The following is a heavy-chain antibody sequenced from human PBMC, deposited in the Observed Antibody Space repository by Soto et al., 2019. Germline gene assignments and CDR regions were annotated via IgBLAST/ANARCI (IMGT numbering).Heavy chain of an antibody. CDR2: ISSSSSTI. J-gene: IGHJ4*02. V-gene: IGHV3-48*02. Sequence: EVQLVESGGGLVQPGGSLRLSCAASGFTFSSYNMNWVRQAPGKGLEWVSYISSSSSTIYYADSVKGRFTISRDNAKNSLYLQMNSLRDEDTAVYYCARDRGYGDPTWPYFDYWGQGTLVTVSS. D-gene: IGHD4-17*01. CDR1: GFTFSSYN. CDR3: ARDRGYGDPTWPYFDY.